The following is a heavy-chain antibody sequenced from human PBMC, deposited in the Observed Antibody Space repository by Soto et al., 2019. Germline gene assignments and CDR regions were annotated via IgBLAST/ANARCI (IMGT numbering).Heavy chain of an antibody. D-gene: IGHD2-2*01. CDR2: ISGSGGST. CDR3: AKGWVQTVVVPAAIPFGY. CDR1: GFTFSSYA. V-gene: IGHV3-23*01. Sequence: GGSLRLSCAASGFTFSSYAMSWVRQAPGKGLEWVSAISGSGGSTYYADSVKGRFPISRDNSKNTLYLQMNSLRAEDTAVYYCAKGWVQTVVVPAAIPFGYWGQGTLVTVSS. J-gene: IGHJ4*02.